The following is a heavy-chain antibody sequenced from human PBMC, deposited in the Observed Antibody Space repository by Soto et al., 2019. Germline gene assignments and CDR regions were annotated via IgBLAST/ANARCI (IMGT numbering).Heavy chain of an antibody. CDR3: ARDQGGYGDYVPFDP. Sequence: QVQLVQSGAEVKKPGSSVKVSCKASGGTFSSYTISWVRQAPGQGLEWMGRIIPILGIANYAQKFQGRVTFTADKSTNTAYMELSSLRSEDTAVYYCARDQGGYGDYVPFDPRGQGTLVTVSS. CDR2: IIPILGIA. V-gene: IGHV1-69*08. CDR1: GGTFSSYT. J-gene: IGHJ5*02. D-gene: IGHD4-17*01.